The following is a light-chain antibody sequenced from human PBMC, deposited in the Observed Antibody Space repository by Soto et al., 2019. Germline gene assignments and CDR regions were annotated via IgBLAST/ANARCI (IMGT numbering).Light chain of an antibody. Sequence: VMKQAPATLSVSPGERATLSCRASHRVSSYLAWYQQRSGQAPRLLIYGASTRATDIPARFSGSGSGTEFTLTISGLQSEDFAVYYCQQYNNWPQITFGQGTRLEIK. V-gene: IGKV3-15*01. CDR1: HRVSSY. J-gene: IGKJ5*01. CDR2: GAS. CDR3: QQYNNWPQIT.